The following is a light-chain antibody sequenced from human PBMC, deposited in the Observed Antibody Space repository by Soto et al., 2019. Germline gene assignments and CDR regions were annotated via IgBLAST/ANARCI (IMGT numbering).Light chain of an antibody. Sequence: QSALTQPASVSGSTGQSITISCTGTSSDVGGYNYVSWYQQHPGKAPKLMIYDVSHRPSGVSNRFSGSKSGNTSSLTISGLQAEDEADYYCSSYTSSTTLVFGGGTKLTVL. V-gene: IGLV2-14*01. CDR2: DVS. CDR3: SSYTSSTTLV. CDR1: SSDVGGYNY. J-gene: IGLJ2*01.